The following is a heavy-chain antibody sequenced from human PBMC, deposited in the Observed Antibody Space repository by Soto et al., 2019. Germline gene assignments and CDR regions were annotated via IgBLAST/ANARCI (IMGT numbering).Heavy chain of an antibody. Sequence: PGGSLRLSCAASGFTFCSYWMHWVRQAPGKGLVWVSRLNSDGSSTSYADSVKGRFTISRDNAKNTLYLQMNSLRAEDTAVYYCARGVQTGIASAGRGHVWSQGTMVTVSS. CDR2: LNSDGSST. CDR1: GFTFCSYW. V-gene: IGHV3-74*01. J-gene: IGHJ3*01. D-gene: IGHD6-13*01. CDR3: ARGVQTGIASAGRGHV.